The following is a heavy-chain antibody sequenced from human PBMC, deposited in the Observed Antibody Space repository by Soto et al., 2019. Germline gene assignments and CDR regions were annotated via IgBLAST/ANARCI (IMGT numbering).Heavy chain of an antibody. CDR2: IYPDGRT. Sequence: EVQLVESGGGLVQPGGSLRLSCAASGFSVSSDFMFWVRQAPGKGLDWVSSIYPDGRTFHEESVKGRFTISRDTSKNTLNLQMNSLRVEDTAVYYCASRGDWGQGAQVTVSS. CDR3: ASRGD. V-gene: IGHV3-66*01. J-gene: IGHJ4*02. CDR1: GFSVSSDF. D-gene: IGHD2-21*01.